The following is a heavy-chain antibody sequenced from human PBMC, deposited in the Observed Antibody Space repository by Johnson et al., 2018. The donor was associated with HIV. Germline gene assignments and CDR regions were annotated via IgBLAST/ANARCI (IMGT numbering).Heavy chain of an antibody. CDR2: INWNGGST. J-gene: IGHJ3*02. CDR1: GFTFDDYG. Sequence: VQLVESGGGVVRPGGSLRLSCAASGFTFDDYGMSWVRQAPGKGLEWVSGINWNGGSTGYADSVKGRFTISRDNAKNSLDVQMNSLRAEETALYYCARGGAYCGGYCYHAFDIWGQGTMVTVSS. CDR3: ARGGAYCGGYCYHAFDI. V-gene: IGHV3-20*04. D-gene: IGHD2-21*02.